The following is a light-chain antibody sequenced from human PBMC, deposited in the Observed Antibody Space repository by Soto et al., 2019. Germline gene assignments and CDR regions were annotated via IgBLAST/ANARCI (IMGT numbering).Light chain of an antibody. CDR1: SSDVGGYNY. V-gene: IGLV2-14*01. Sequence: QSALTQPASVSGSPGQSITISCTGTSSDVGGYNYVSWYQQHPGKAPKLMIYEVSNRPSGVSNRFSGSKSDNTASLTISGLQAEDEADYYCSSYTSRSTLDYVFGSGTKLTVL. CDR3: SSYTSRSTLDYV. J-gene: IGLJ1*01. CDR2: EVS.